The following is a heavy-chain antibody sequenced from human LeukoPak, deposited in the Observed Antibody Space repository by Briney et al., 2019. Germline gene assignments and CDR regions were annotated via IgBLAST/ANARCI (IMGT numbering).Heavy chain of an antibody. CDR2: ICSRGSTI. V-gene: IGHV3-11*01. D-gene: IGHD3-10*01. Sequence: PGGSLRLSCAASGIPFSDYYMSWIRQAPGKGLEWVSYICSRGSTIYYADSVKGRFTISRDNAKNSLYLQMNSLRAEDTAMYYCARYGSGSNFDYWGQGTLVTVSS. CDR3: ARYGSGSNFDY. J-gene: IGHJ4*02. CDR1: GIPFSDYY.